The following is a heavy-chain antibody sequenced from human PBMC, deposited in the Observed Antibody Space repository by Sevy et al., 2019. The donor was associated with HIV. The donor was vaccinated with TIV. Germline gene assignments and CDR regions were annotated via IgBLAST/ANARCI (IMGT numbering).Heavy chain of an antibody. J-gene: IGHJ5*02. CDR1: GGSISSNSYY. D-gene: IGHD4-17*01. CDR3: ARLNYGDYSNYFDP. CDR2: IYYSGTT. Sequence: SETLSLTCTVSGGSISSNSYYWVWIRQPPGKGLEWIGSIYYSGTTYYNPSLKSRVTISIDTSKTQFSLKLSSVTAADTAIFYCARLNYGDYSNYFDPWGQGSWSPSPQ. V-gene: IGHV4-39*01.